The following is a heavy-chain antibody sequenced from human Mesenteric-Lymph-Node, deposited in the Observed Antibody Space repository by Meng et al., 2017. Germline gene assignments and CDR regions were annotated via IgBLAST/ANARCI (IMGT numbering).Heavy chain of an antibody. CDR3: MSLSYDSSGYAILDI. D-gene: IGHD3-22*01. CDR2: IDPNSGGT. CDR1: GYIFTNYA. J-gene: IGHJ3*02. V-gene: IGHV1-2*02. Sequence: ASVKVSCKASGYIFTNYAMNWVRQAPGQGLEWMGLIDPNSGGTNYAQKFQGRVIMTRDTSISTAYMELTRLRSDDTAVYYCMSLSYDSSGYAILDIWGQGTKVTVSS.